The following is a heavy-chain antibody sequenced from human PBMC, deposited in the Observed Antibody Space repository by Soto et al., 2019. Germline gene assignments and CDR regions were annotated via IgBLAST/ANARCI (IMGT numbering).Heavy chain of an antibody. J-gene: IGHJ3*02. V-gene: IGHV1-69*02. CDR2: IIPILGIA. Sequence: PGASVKVSCKASGGTFSSYTISWVRQAPGQGLEWMGRIIPILGIANYAQKFQGRVTITADKSTSTAYMELSSLRSEDTAVYYCARLVAAAPEGAFDIWGQGTMVTVSS. CDR1: GGTFSSYT. CDR3: ARLVAAAPEGAFDI. D-gene: IGHD6-13*01.